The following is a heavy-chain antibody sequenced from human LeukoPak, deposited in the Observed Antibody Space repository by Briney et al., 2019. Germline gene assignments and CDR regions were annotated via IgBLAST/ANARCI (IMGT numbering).Heavy chain of an antibody. D-gene: IGHD6-19*01. CDR3: ARRSGIAVAGAFDY. CDR1: EFTFNNYG. V-gene: IGHV3-23*01. CDR2: ISGSGDST. J-gene: IGHJ4*02. Sequence: GGSLRLSCAASEFTFNNYGMSWVRQAPGKGLEWVSGISGSGDSTYYADSVKGRFTISRDNSKNTLYLQMNSLRAEDTAVYYCARRSGIAVAGAFDYWGQGTLVTVSS.